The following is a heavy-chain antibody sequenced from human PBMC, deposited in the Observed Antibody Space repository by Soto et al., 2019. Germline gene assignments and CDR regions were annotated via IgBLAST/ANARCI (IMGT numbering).Heavy chain of an antibody. V-gene: IGHV2-5*02. D-gene: IGHD3-3*01. Sequence: QITLNESGPTQVKPRQTLTLTCTFSGFSLTTSGVGVGWIRQSPGKAPEWLALLYWDDDKRYSPSLKSSLTITKDTSKNQVVLTMAELDPADTATYYCAHRVLRTVFGLVTTTAIYFDFWGQGTPVAVSS. CDR2: LYWDDDK. CDR1: GFSLTTSGVG. CDR3: AHRVLRTVFGLVTTTAIYFDF. J-gene: IGHJ4*02.